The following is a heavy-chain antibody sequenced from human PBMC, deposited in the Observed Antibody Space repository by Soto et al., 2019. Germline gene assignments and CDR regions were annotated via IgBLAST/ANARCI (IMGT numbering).Heavy chain of an antibody. CDR1: GGSFSGYY. J-gene: IGHJ4*02. CDR2: INHSGST. D-gene: IGHD2-2*01. CDR3: ARGPGIVVVPAAPGPGPGYFDY. V-gene: IGHV4-34*01. Sequence: SETLSLTCAVYGGSFSGYYWSWIRQPPGKGLEWIGEINHSGSTNYNPSLKSRVTISVDTSKNQFSLKLSSVTAADTAVYYCARGPGIVVVPAAPGPGPGYFDYWGQGTLVTVSS.